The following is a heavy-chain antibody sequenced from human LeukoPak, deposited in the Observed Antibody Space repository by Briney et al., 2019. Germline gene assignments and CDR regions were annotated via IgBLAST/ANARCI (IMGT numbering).Heavy chain of an antibody. CDR3: ARDKVRGVFDY. J-gene: IGHJ4*02. V-gene: IGHV4-4*07. Sequence: SETLSLTCTVSGGSISSYYWSWIRQPAGKGLEWIGHIYTSGITNYNPSLKSRVTMSVDTSKNQFSLKLSSVTAADTAVYYCARDKVRGVFDYWGQGTLVTVSS. D-gene: IGHD3-10*01. CDR2: IYTSGIT. CDR1: GGSISSYY.